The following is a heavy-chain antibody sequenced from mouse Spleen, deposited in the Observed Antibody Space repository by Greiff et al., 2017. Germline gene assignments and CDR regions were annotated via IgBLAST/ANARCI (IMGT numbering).Heavy chain of an antibody. CDR2: IDPEDGDT. J-gene: IGHJ4*01. Sequence: EVPLQQSGAELVRPGASVKLSCTASGFNIKDYYLHWVKQRPEQGLEWIGRIDPEDGDTEYAPKFQGKATMTADTSSNTAYLQLSSLTSEDTAVYYCTSLRLLAMDYWGQGTSVTVSS. CDR1: GFNIKDYY. D-gene: IGHD1-2*01. V-gene: IGHV14-1*01. CDR3: TSLRLLAMDY.